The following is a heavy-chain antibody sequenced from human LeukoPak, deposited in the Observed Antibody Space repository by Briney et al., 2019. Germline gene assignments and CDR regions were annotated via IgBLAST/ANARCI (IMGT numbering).Heavy chain of an antibody. Sequence: SETLSLTCTVSGGSISSYYWSWIRQPPGKGLEWIGYIYYSGSTNYNPSLKSRVTISVDTSKNQFSLKLSSVTAADTAVYYCASQSRDTAMTDFDYWGQGTLVTVSS. CDR2: IYYSGST. J-gene: IGHJ4*02. CDR3: ASQSRDTAMTDFDY. V-gene: IGHV4-59*01. CDR1: GGSISSYY. D-gene: IGHD5-18*01.